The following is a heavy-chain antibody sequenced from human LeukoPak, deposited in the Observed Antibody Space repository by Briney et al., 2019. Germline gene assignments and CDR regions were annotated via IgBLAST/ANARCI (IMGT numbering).Heavy chain of an antibody. CDR1: GYTFTNYG. D-gene: IGHD3-22*01. J-gene: IGHJ4*02. CDR3: ARGGSYDSSGFDY. CDR2: VSAYNGET. V-gene: IGHV1-18*01. Sequence: GASVKVSCKASGYTFTNYGISWVRQAPGQGLEWMGWVSAYNGETNSAQKLQGRVTMTRNTSISTAYMELSSLRSEDTAVYYCARGGSYDSSGFDYWGQGTLVTVSS.